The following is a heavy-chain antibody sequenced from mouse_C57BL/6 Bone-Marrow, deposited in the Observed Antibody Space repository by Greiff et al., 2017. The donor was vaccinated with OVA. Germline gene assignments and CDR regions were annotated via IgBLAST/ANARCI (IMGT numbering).Heavy chain of an antibody. D-gene: IGHD1-1*01. Sequence: VQLQQSGPVLVKPGASVKMSCKASGYTFTDYYMNWVKQSHGKSLEWIGVINPYNGGTSYNQKFKGKATLTVDKSSSTAYMELNSLTSEDSAVYYCARYGEFYGSSYDYWGQGTTLTVSS. CDR2: INPYNGGT. V-gene: IGHV1-19*01. CDR1: GYTFTDYY. CDR3: ARYGEFYGSSYDY. J-gene: IGHJ2*01.